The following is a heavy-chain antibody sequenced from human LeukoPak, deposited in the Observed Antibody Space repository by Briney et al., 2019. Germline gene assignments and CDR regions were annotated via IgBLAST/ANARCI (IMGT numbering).Heavy chain of an antibody. CDR1: GFTFSSYS. V-gene: IGHV3-21*01. CDR2: ISSSSSYI. CDR3: ARDLLAAGSY. Sequence: PGGSLRLSCAASGFTFSSYSMNWVRQAPGKGLEWGSSISSSSSYIYYAESVKGLFTISRDNAKNSLYLQMNSLRAEDTAVYYCARDLLAAGSYWGQGTLVTVSS. J-gene: IGHJ4*02. D-gene: IGHD6-13*01.